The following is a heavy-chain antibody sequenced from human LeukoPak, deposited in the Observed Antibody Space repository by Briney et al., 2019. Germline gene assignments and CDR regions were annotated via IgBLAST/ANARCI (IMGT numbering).Heavy chain of an antibody. D-gene: IGHD2-15*01. CDR3: ARGKGYCSGGSCSTGYNWFDP. Sequence: ASVKVSCKASGYTFTSYDINWVRQATGQGLEWMGWMNPNSGNTGYAQKFQGRVTITRNTSISTAYMELSSLRSEDTAVYYCARGKGYCSGGSCSTGYNWFDPWGQGTLVTVSS. V-gene: IGHV1-8*03. CDR2: MNPNSGNT. CDR1: GYTFTSYD. J-gene: IGHJ5*02.